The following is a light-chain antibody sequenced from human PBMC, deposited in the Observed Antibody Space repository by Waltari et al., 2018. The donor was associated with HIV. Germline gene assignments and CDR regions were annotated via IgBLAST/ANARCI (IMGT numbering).Light chain of an antibody. CDR2: AAS. Sequence: DIQMTQSPSSLSAYVGDRVTITCRASQGISNFLTWYQHKPGNVPKLLIYAASTLQSGVPSRFSGSVSGTDFTLTITNLQPEDIGTYYCQKFNSAPLTFGGGTKVEIK. CDR3: QKFNSAPLT. CDR1: QGISNF. V-gene: IGKV1-27*01. J-gene: IGKJ4*01.